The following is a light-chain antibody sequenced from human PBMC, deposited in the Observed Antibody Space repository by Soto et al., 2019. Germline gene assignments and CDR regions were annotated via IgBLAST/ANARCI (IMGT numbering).Light chain of an antibody. J-gene: IGLJ3*02. CDR3: QSYDSSLSGGV. CDR1: SSNIGAGYD. Sequence: QSVLTQPPSVSGAPGQRVTISCTGSSSNIGAGYDVHWYQQIPGTAPKLLIYANSNRPSGVPDRFSGSKSGTSASLAITGLQAEDETDYYCQSYDSSLSGGVFGGGTKLTVL. V-gene: IGLV1-40*01. CDR2: ANS.